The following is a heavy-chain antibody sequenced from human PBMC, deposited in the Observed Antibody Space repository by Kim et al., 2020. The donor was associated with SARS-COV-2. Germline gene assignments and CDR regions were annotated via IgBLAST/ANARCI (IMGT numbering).Heavy chain of an antibody. CDR3: ARHITPSPSGGYDP. D-gene: IGHD3-22*01. J-gene: IGHJ5*02. V-gene: IGHV4-39*01. Sequence: NPSLKSRVTISVDTSKNQFSLKLSSVTAADTAVYYCARHITPSPSGGYDPWGQGTLVTVSS.